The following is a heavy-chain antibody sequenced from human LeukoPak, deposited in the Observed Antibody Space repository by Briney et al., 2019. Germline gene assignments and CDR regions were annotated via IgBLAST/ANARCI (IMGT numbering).Heavy chain of an antibody. Sequence: SVKVSCKASGGTFSSYAISWVRQAPGQGLEWKGGIIPIFGTANYAQKFQGRVTITADESTSTAYMELSSLRSEDTAVYYCAREGEQLAYYYGMDVWGKGTTVTVSS. CDR1: GGTFSSYA. CDR3: AREGEQLAYYYGMDV. D-gene: IGHD6-13*01. CDR2: IIPIFGTA. J-gene: IGHJ6*04. V-gene: IGHV1-69*13.